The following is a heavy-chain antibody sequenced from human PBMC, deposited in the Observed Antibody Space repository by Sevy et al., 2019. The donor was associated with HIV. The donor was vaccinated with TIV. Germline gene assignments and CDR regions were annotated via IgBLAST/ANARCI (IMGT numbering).Heavy chain of an antibody. CDR3: AGALYDSSGSFDALDI. CDR1: GFTFSNYA. D-gene: IGHD3-22*01. Sequence: GSLKISCVASGFTFSNYAMNWVRQAPGKGLEWVSTIFRGGDGTYYADSVKGRFTISRDNSKDTVYLQLSSLRADDTAVYYCAGALYDSSGSFDALDIWGQGTMVTVSS. V-gene: IGHV3-23*01. CDR2: IFRGGDGT. J-gene: IGHJ3*02.